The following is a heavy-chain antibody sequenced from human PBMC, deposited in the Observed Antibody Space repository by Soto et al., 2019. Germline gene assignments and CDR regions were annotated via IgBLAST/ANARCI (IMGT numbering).Heavy chain of an antibody. D-gene: IGHD6-13*01. J-gene: IGHJ3*02. CDR2: IKSKTDGGTT. Sequence: GESLKISCAASGFTFSNAWMSWVRQAPGKGLEWVGRIKSKTDGGTTDYAAPVKGRFTISRDDSKNMLYLQMNSLKTEDTAVYYCTTDPSLAGTDDAFDIWGQGTMVTVSS. V-gene: IGHV3-15*01. CDR3: TTDPSLAGTDDAFDI. CDR1: GFTFSNAW.